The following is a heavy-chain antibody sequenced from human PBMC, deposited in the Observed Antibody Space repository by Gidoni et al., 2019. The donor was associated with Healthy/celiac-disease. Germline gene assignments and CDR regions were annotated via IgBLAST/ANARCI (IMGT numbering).Heavy chain of an antibody. CDR2: INPNSGGT. Sequence: QVQLGQSGAEVKKPGASVKVPCKASGYTFTGYYMHWVRQAPGQGLEWMGWINPNSGGTNYAQKLQGWVTMTRDTSISTAYMELSRLRSDDTAVYYWASEYPTAAGIFDYWGQGTLVTVSS. V-gene: IGHV1-2*04. D-gene: IGHD6-13*01. CDR1: GYTFTGYY. J-gene: IGHJ4*02. CDR3: ASEYPTAAGIFDY.